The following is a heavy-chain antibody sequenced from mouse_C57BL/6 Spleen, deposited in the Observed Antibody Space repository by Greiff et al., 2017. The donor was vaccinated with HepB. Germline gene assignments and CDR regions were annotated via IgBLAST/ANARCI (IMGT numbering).Heavy chain of an antibody. CDR2: IYPRSGNT. CDR3: ARRGRNYGGFDY. V-gene: IGHV1-81*01. J-gene: IGHJ2*01. CDR1: GYTFTSYG. Sequence: QVQLQQSGAELARPGASVKLSCKASGYTFTSYGISWVKQRTGQGLEWIGEIYPRSGNTYYNEKFKGKATLTADKSSSTAYMELRSLTYEDSAVYFCARRGRNYGGFDYWGQGPTLTVSS. D-gene: IGHD1-1*01.